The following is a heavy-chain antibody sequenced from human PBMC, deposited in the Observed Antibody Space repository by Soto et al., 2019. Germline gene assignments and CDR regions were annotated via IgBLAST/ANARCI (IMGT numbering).Heavy chain of an antibody. J-gene: IGHJ6*03. V-gene: IGHV4-39*01. CDR1: GGSISSSSYY. Sequence: SETLSLTCTVSGGSISSSSYYWGWIRQPPGKGLEWIGSIYYSGSTYYNPSLKSRVTISVDTSKNQFSLKLSSVTAADTAVYYCARHRGRYCTNGVCRYYYYYMDVWGKGTTVTVSS. CDR2: IYYSGST. D-gene: IGHD2-8*01. CDR3: ARHRGRYCTNGVCRYYYYYMDV.